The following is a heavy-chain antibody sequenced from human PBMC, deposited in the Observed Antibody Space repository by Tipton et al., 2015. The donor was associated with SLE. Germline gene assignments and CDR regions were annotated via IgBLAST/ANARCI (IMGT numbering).Heavy chain of an antibody. CDR2: ISTTSSDK. V-gene: IGHV3-21*01. CDR1: GFRFSDFH. CDR3: ARVGLTTMDS. J-gene: IGHJ4*02. Sequence: SLRLSCAASGFRFSDFHLNWVRQAPGKGLEWVSSISTTSSDKFYADSVAGRFSISRDNARNLLFLQMNSLSAEDSAVYFCARVGLTTMDSWGQGTLVTVSS. D-gene: IGHD3-22*01.